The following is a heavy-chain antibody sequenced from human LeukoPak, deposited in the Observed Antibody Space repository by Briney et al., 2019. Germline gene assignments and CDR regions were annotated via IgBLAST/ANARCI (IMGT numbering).Heavy chain of an antibody. V-gene: IGHV3-30*18. Sequence: QPGGSLRLSCAASGFTFSSYGMHWVRQAPGKGLEWVAVISYDGSNKYYADSVKGRFTISRDNSKNTLYLQMNSLRAEDTAVYCCAKDGGGYNPLYYYYYGMDVWGQGTTVTVSS. CDR1: GFTFSSYG. CDR2: ISYDGSNK. CDR3: AKDGGGYNPLYYYYYGMDV. D-gene: IGHD5-24*01. J-gene: IGHJ6*02.